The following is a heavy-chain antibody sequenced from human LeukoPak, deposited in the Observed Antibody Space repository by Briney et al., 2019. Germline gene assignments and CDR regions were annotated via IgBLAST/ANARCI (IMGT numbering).Heavy chain of an antibody. CDR2: TYYRSKWYN. D-gene: IGHD6-19*01. Sequence: SQTLSLTCAISGDSVSKNSAAWNWIRQSPSRGLEWLGRTYYRSKWYNDYAVSVKSRITINPDTSKNQFSLQVNSVTPEDTAVYYCASAPTPIIAVAGSFDYWGQGTLVTVSS. CDR3: ASAPTPIIAVAGSFDY. CDR1: GDSVSKNSAA. J-gene: IGHJ4*02. V-gene: IGHV6-1*01.